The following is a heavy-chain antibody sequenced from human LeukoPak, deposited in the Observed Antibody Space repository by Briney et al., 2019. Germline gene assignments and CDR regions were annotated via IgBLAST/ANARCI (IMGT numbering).Heavy chain of an antibody. CDR1: GFTFSDYY. D-gene: IGHD3-22*01. CDR2: ISSSGSTI. Sequence: PGGSLRLSCAASGFTFSDYYMSWIRQAPGKGLEWVSYISSSGSTIYYADSVKGRFTISRDNAKNPLYLQMNSLRAEDTAVYYCARVCWSLVGGYYYGYWGQGTLVTVSS. J-gene: IGHJ4*02. V-gene: IGHV3-11*04. CDR3: ARVCWSLVGGYYYGY.